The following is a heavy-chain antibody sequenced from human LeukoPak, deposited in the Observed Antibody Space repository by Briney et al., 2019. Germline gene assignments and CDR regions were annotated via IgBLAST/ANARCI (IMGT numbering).Heavy chain of an antibody. V-gene: IGHV1-2*02. CDR2: INPNSGGT. D-gene: IGHD4-17*01. J-gene: IGHJ4*02. Sequence: GASVKVSCKASGYTLTGYYMHWVRQAPGQGLEWMGWINPNSGGTNYAQKFQGRVTMTRDTSISTAYMELSRLRSDDTAVCYCAKAVGSYGDYSYCFDYWGQGTLVTVSS. CDR1: GYTLTGYY. CDR3: AKAVGSYGDYSYCFDY.